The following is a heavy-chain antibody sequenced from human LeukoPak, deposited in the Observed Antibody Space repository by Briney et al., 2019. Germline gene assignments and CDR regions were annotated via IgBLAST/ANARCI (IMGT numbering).Heavy chain of an antibody. J-gene: IGHJ5*02. CDR1: GGSITSGSYY. CDR3: ASQFRDFWSGYYEGWFDP. V-gene: IGHV4-61*02. D-gene: IGHD3-3*01. Sequence: SETLSLTCSVSGGSITSGSYYWSWIRQPAGKGLEWIGRIYTSGSTSYNPSLKSRVTISVDTSKNQFSLKLSSVTAADPAVYYCASQFRDFWSGYYEGWFDPWGQGTLVTVSS. CDR2: IYTSGST.